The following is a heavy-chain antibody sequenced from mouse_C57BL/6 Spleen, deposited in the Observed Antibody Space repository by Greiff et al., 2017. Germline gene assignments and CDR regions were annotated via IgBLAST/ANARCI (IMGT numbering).Heavy chain of an antibody. V-gene: IGHV5-17*01. CDR3: AKLYYGSRDYYAMDY. D-gene: IGHD1-1*01. CDR1: GFTFSDYG. CDR2: ISSGSSTI. J-gene: IGHJ4*01. Sequence: VQLKESGGGLVKPGGSLKLSCAASGFTFSDYGMHWVRQAPEKGLEWVAYISSGSSTIYYADTVKGRFTISRDNAKNTLFLQMTSLRSEDTAMYYCAKLYYGSRDYYAMDYWGQGTSVTVSS.